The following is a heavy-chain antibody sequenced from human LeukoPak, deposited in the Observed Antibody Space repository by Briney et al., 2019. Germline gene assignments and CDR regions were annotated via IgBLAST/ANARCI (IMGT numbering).Heavy chain of an antibody. CDR2: IRATSGIT. Sequence: GGSLRLSCAASGFSFTDYAMSWVRQAPGKGLEWVSDIRATSGITYYADSVKGRFTISRDNSKKMLYLQMNSLRADDTALYYCARDSDFYDSLTFYGMDVCGQGTTVIVSS. CDR1: GFSFTDYA. V-gene: IGHV3-23*01. J-gene: IGHJ6*02. D-gene: IGHD3-3*01. CDR3: ARDSDFYDSLTFYGMDV.